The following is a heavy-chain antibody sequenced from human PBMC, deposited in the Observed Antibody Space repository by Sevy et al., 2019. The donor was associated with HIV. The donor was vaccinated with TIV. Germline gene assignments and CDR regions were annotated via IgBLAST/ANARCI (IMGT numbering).Heavy chain of an antibody. CDR2: ITAYNGNT. D-gene: IGHD1-26*01. CDR1: GYTFTNYH. CDR3: ARAPSGSQGPGQYFHH. Sequence: ASVKVSCKASGYTFTNYHITWVRQAPGQGLEWMGWITAYNGNTNYAQRLQGRVTMTTDTSTRTAYMELRSLRSDDTAVYYCARAPSGSQGPGQYFHHWGQGTLVTVSS. V-gene: IGHV1-18*01. J-gene: IGHJ1*01.